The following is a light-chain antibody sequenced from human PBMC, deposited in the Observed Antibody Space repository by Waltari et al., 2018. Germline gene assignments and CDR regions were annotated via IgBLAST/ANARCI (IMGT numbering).Light chain of an antibody. CDR3: QQFHSYPVT. V-gene: IGKV1-5*03. Sequence: DIQMTQSPSTLSASVGDRVTITCRASQDITTSLAWYQQKPGKAPKVLIYRTSKLKSGVSSRFSGSGSGTEFTLTINSLQPDDFATYYCQQFHSYPVTLGGGTKVEIK. CDR2: RTS. J-gene: IGKJ4*01. CDR1: QDITTS.